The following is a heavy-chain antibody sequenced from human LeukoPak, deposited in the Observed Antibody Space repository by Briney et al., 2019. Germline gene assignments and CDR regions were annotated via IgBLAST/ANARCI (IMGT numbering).Heavy chain of an antibody. CDR2: ISSSSSTI. J-gene: IGHJ5*02. V-gene: IGHV3-48*01. CDR1: GFTFSSYS. D-gene: IGHD3-10*01. Sequence: GGSLRLSCAASGFTFSSYSMNWVRQAPGKGLEWVSYISSSSSTIYYADSVKGRFTISRDNAKNSLYLQMNSLRAEDTAVYYCARDWTITMVRGVPTWFDPWGQGTLVTVSS. CDR3: ARDWTITMVRGVPTWFDP.